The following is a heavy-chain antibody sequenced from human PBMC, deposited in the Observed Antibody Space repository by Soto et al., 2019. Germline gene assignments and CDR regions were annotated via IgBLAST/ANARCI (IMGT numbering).Heavy chain of an antibody. J-gene: IGHJ3*02. CDR2: ISYDGSNK. CDR1: GFTFSSYA. V-gene: IGHV3-30-3*01. CDR3: ARETDAFDI. Sequence: GGSLRLSCAASGFTFSSYAMHWVRQAPGKGLEWVAVISYDGSNKYYADSVKGRFTISRDNSKNTLYLQMNSLRAEDTAVYYCARETDAFDIWGQGTMVTVSS.